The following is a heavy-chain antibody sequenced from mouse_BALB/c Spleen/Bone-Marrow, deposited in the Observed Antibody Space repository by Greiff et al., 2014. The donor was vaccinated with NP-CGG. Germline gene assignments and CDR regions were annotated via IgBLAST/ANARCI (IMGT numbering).Heavy chain of an antibody. CDR3: ARRGSIYDGYLDY. V-gene: IGHV3-1*02. CDR2: IQYSGST. D-gene: IGHD2-3*01. CDR1: GYSITSGYS. J-gene: IGHJ2*01. Sequence: VQLQQPGPDLVKPSQSLSLTCTVTGYSITSGYSWHWIRQFPGNKLEWMGYIQYSGSTNYNPYLKSRISITRDTSKNQFFLQLNSVTTEDTATYYCARRGSIYDGYLDYWGQGTTLTVSS.